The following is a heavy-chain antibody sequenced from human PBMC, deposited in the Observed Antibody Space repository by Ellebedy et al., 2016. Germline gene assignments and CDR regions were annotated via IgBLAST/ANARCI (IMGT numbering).Heavy chain of an antibody. Sequence: SETLSLTCTVSGGSISSYYWSWIRQPPGKGLEWIGYIYYSGSTNYNPSLKSRVTISVDTSKNQFSLKLSSVTAADTAVYYCARGSEDYFDYWGQGTLVTVSS. CDR3: ARGSEDYFDY. CDR2: IYYSGST. V-gene: IGHV4-59*01. J-gene: IGHJ4*02. D-gene: IGHD6-6*01. CDR1: GGSISSYY.